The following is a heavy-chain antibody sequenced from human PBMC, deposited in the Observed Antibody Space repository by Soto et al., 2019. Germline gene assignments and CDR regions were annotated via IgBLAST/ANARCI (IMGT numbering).Heavy chain of an antibody. CDR1: GGSISSYY. CDR3: ARMTTVTYFEY. CDR2: ISYSGST. D-gene: IGHD4-17*01. J-gene: IGHJ4*02. V-gene: IGHV4-59*12. Sequence: SETLSLTCTVSGGSISSYYWSWIRQPPGKGLEWIGYISYSGSTHYKPSLKSRTTMSVDTSRNQFSLKLSSVTAADTAVYYCARMTTVTYFEYWGQGTLVTVSS.